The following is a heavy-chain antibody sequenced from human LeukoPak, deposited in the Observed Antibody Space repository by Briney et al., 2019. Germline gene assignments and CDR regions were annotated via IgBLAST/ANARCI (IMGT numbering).Heavy chain of an antibody. Sequence: PGGSLRLSCAASGFTFSSYAMDWVRQAPGKGLEWVAVISYDGSNKYYADSVKGRFTISRDNSKNTLYLQMNSLRAEDTAVYYCAREIFGSLFGDYGMDVWGQGTTVTVSS. D-gene: IGHD3-3*01. CDR3: AREIFGSLFGDYGMDV. CDR2: ISYDGSNK. CDR1: GFTFSSYA. V-gene: IGHV3-30*04. J-gene: IGHJ6*02.